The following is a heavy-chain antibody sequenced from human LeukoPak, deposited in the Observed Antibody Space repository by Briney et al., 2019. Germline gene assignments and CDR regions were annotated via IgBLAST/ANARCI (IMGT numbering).Heavy chain of an antibody. Sequence: ASVKVSCRASGYTFTDYYIHWVRQAPGQGFQWMGWISPNSGGTNYAQKFQGRVTMTTDTSISTAYMELSRLRSDDTAVYYCARVSFDWLLSDLDYWGQGTLATVSS. V-gene: IGHV1-2*02. CDR2: ISPNSGGT. CDR1: GYTFTDYY. D-gene: IGHD3-9*01. CDR3: ARVSFDWLLSDLDY. J-gene: IGHJ4*02.